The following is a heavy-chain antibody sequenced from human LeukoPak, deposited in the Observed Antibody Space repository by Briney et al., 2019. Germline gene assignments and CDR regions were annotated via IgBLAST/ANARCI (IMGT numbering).Heavy chain of an antibody. CDR2: IYYAGST. V-gene: IGHV4-59*08. Sequence: SETLSLTCSVSGGSIRSLNWSWVRPPPGKGLGRSGYIYYAGSTNYNPSHKSRVTMFGDMSKNQFSLRLSSVTAADTAVYYCARHDYGDPAGGGGGFDYWGQGTLVTVSS. D-gene: IGHD4-17*01. CDR1: GGSIRSLN. J-gene: IGHJ4*02. CDR3: ARHDYGDPAGGGGGFDY.